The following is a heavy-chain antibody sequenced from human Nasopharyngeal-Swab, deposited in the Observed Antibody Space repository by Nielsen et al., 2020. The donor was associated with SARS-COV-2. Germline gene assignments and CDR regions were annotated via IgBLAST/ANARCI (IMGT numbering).Heavy chain of an antibody. D-gene: IGHD3-22*01. CDR2: IYPGDSDT. J-gene: IGHJ2*01. V-gene: IGHV5-51*01. CDR1: RYSFTSYW. Sequence: GGSLRLSCKGSRYSFTSYWIGWVRQMPGKGLEWMGIIYPGDSDTRYSPSFQGQVTISADKSISTAYLQWSSLKASDTAMYYCARRLKDYNYYDSSGPDWYFDLWGRGTLVTVSS. CDR3: ARRLKDYNYYDSSGPDWYFDL.